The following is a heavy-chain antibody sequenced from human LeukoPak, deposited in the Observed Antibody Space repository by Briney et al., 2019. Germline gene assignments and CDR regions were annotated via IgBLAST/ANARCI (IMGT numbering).Heavy chain of an antibody. Sequence: GASVKVSCKASGYTFTSYGISWVRRAPGQGLEWMGWISAYNGNTNYAQKLQGRVTMTTDTSTSTAFMQLRSLRSDDTAVYYCARDGEQQLVLRVPYYSYYGMDVWGQGTTVTVSS. CDR2: ISAYNGNT. J-gene: IGHJ6*02. CDR3: ARDGEQQLVLRVPYYSYYGMDV. CDR1: GYTFTSYG. V-gene: IGHV1-18*01. D-gene: IGHD6-13*01.